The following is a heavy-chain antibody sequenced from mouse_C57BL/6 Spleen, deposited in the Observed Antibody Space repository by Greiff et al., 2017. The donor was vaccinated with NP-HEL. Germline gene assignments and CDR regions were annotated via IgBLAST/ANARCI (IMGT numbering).Heavy chain of an antibody. J-gene: IGHJ2*01. CDR3: ARGGAQAPFDY. CDR2: INYDGSST. CDR1: GFTFSDYY. D-gene: IGHD3-2*02. V-gene: IGHV5-16*01. Sequence: EVKVVESEGGLVQPGSSMKLSCTASGFTFSDYYMAWVRQVPEKGLEWVANINYDGSSTYYLDSLKSRFIISRDNAKNILYLQRSSLKSEDTATYYCARGGAQAPFDYWGQGTTLTVSS.